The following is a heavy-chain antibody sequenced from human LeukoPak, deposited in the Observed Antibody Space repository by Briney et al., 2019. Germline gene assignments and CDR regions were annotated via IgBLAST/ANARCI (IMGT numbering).Heavy chain of an antibody. D-gene: IGHD2-2*01. CDR1: GGTFSSYA. CDR3: ARGRRSTSDRGDIDP. Sequence: GASVKVSCKASGGTFSSYAISWVRQAPGQGLEWMGRIIPILGIANYAQKFQGRVTITADKSTSTAYMELSSLRSEDTAVYYCARGRRSTSDRGDIDPWGQGTLVTVSS. V-gene: IGHV1-69*04. J-gene: IGHJ5*02. CDR2: IIPILGIA.